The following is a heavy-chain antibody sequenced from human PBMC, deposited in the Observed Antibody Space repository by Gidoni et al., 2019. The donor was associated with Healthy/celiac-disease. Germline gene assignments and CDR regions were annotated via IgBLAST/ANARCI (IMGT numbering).Heavy chain of an antibody. J-gene: IGHJ3*02. V-gene: IGHV4-4*07. CDR3: ARDFGSSWYEDAFDI. CDR2: IYPSGST. D-gene: IGHD6-13*01. Sequence: QVQLQESGPGLSKPSETLSLPCTVPGGPISSYYWSWIRQPAGKGLEWIGRIYPSGSTNYNPSLKSRVTMSVDTSKNQFSLKLSSVTAADTAVYYCARDFGSSWYEDAFDIWGQGTMVTVSS. CDR1: GGPISSYY.